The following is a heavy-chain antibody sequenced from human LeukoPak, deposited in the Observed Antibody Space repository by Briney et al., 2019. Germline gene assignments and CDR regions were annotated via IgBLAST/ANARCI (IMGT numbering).Heavy chain of an antibody. Sequence: GGSLRLSCEASQFTFSRFAMSWIRQPPGTGLEWVSTLSGSGTATYYADSVKGRFTTSRDNSKDTLYLQMDNLRADDTAVYYCAKHLGSHSFLFYYMDVWGTGTSVIVSS. CDR2: LSGSGTAT. CDR3: AKHLGSHSFLFYYMDV. D-gene: IGHD2-21*01. CDR1: QFTFSRFA. V-gene: IGHV3-23*01. J-gene: IGHJ6*03.